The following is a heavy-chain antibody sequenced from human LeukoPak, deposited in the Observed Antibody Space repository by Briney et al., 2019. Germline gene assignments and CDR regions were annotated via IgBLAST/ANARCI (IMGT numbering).Heavy chain of an antibody. CDR3: ARHPERYSYFDY. Sequence: PGGSLRLSCAASGFTFSTYEMNWVRQAPGKGLEWVSYISGGGTNIYYADSVKGRFTVSRDDAKNSLYLQMNSLRAEDTAVYSCARHPERYSYFDYWGQGTLVTVSS. CDR2: ISGGGTNI. CDR1: GFTFSTYE. D-gene: IGHD5-18*01. V-gene: IGHV3-48*03. J-gene: IGHJ4*02.